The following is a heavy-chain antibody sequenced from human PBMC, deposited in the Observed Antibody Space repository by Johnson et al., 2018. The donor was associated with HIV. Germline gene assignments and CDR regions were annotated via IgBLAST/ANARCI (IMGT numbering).Heavy chain of an antibody. CDR1: GFTFSYYW. CDR3: ARGFDAFDI. V-gene: IGHV3-7*05. J-gene: IGHJ3*02. Sequence: EVQLVESGGGVVQPGGSLRLSCAVSGFTFSYYWMSWVRQAPGKGLEWVANIKQDGSEKYYVDSVKGRFTISRDNAKNSLYLQMNSLRAEDTAVYYCARGFDAFDIWGQGTMVTVSS. CDR2: IKQDGSEK.